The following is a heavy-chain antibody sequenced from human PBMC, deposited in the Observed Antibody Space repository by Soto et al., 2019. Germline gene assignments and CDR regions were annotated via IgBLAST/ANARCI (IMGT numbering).Heavy chain of an antibody. CDR2: INHSGST. D-gene: IGHD6-13*01. CDR1: GGSFSGYY. CDR3: ARHYSSSWYSAFDI. J-gene: IGHJ3*02. Sequence: SETLSLTCAVYGGSFSGYYWSWIRQPPGKGLEWIGEINHSGSTNYNPSLKSRVTISVDTSKNQFSLKLSSVTAADTAVYYCARHYSSSWYSAFDIWGQGTMVT. V-gene: IGHV4-34*01.